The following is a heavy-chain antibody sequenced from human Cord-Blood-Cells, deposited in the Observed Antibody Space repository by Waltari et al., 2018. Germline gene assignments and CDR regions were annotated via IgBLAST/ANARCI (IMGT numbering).Heavy chain of an antibody. CDR3: ARSRSLAY. D-gene: IGHD3-10*01. CDR2: IYYSGST. V-gene: IGHV4-59*01. CDR1: GGSISSYY. Sequence: QVQLQESGPGLVKPSETLSLTCTVSGGSISSYYWSWIRQPPGKGLEWIGYIYYSGSTNYNPSLKSRVTISVDTSKNQFSLKLSSVTAADTAVYYCARSRSLAYWGQETLVTVSS. J-gene: IGHJ4*02.